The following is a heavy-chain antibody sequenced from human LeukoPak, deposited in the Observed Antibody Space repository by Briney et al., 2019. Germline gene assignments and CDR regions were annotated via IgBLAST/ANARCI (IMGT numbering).Heavy chain of an antibody. D-gene: IGHD6-6*01. CDR2: ISWNSGSI. V-gene: IGHV3-9*01. Sequence: PGGSLRLSCAASGFTFDDYAMHWVRQAPGKGLEWVSGISWNSGSIGYADSVKGRFTISRDNAKNSLYLQMNSLRAEDTALYYCAKDFEYSSSSIDYWGQGTLVTVSS. CDR3: AKDFEYSSSSIDY. CDR1: GFTFDDYA. J-gene: IGHJ4*02.